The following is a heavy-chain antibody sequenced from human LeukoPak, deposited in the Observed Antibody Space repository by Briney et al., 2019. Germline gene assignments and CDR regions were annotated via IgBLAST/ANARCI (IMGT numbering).Heavy chain of an antibody. D-gene: IGHD3-22*01. CDR1: GGSISSYY. Sequence: SETLSLTCTVSGGSISSYYWSWIRQPPGTGLEWIGYIHYSGSTNYNPFLKSRVTISVDTSENQFSLKLSSVTAADTAVYYCARVRDRSGYFYDFDYWGQGTLVTVSS. J-gene: IGHJ4*02. CDR3: ARVRDRSGYFYDFDY. V-gene: IGHV4-59*01. CDR2: IHYSGST.